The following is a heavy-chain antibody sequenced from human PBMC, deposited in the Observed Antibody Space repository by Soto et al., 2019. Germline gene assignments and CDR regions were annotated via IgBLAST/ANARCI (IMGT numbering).Heavy chain of an antibody. CDR1: GGSISSYY. CDR2: IYYSGST. V-gene: IGHV4-59*01. Sequence: PSETLSLTCTVSGGSISSYYWSWIRQPPGKGLEWIGYIYYSGSTKYNPSLKSRVTISEDTSKNQFSLKLSFVTVADPAVYYCARVYQNGFDPGGQGPLVTVSS. CDR3: ARVYQNGFDP. D-gene: IGHD2-2*01. J-gene: IGHJ5*02.